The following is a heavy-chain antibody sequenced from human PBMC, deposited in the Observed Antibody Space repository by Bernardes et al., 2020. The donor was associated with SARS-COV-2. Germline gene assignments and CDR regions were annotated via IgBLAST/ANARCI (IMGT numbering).Heavy chain of an antibody. CDR2: ISYRGST. V-gene: IGHV4-39*01. Sequence: WVSLRLTCTVSGGSISSSSYYWGWIRQPKGKELEWIRSISYRGSTYYNPSLKSRVTISVDTSKNQFSLKLSSVTAADTAVYYCASQGIAVAGTPFDYWGQGTLLTVSS. CDR3: ASQGIAVAGTPFDY. J-gene: IGHJ4*02. D-gene: IGHD6-19*01. CDR1: GGSISSSSYY.